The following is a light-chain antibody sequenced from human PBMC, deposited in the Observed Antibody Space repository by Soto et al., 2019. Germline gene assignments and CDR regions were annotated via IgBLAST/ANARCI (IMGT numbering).Light chain of an antibody. J-gene: IGKJ1*01. CDR2: GAS. CDR3: QQYGSSPPWT. V-gene: IGKV3-20*01. CDR1: QSVSSSY. Sequence: EIVLTQSPGTLSLSPGEPATLSCRASQSVSSSYLAWYQQKPGQAPRLLIYGASSRATGIPDRFSGSGSGTDFTLTISRLEPEDFAVYYCQQYGSSPPWTFGQGTKVDIK.